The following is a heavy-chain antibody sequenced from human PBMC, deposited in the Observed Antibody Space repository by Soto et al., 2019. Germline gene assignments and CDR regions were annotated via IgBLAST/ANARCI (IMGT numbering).Heavy chain of an antibody. V-gene: IGHV1-46*01. CDR1: GYTFTSYY. CDR2: INPTVHTT. CDR3: ARLRNNYDSMNYAMDV. D-gene: IGHD3-22*01. Sequence: ASVKVSCKASGYTFTSYYMHWVRQAPGQGLEWMGIINPTVHTTSYAQKFQGRVTMTSDTSTSTAYMELSRLRSDDTAVYYCARLRNNYDSMNYAMDVWGQGTTVTVSS. J-gene: IGHJ6*02.